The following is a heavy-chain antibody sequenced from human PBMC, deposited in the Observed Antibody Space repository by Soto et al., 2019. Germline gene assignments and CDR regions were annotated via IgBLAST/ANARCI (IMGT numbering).Heavy chain of an antibody. Sequence: QLQLQESGPGLVKPSETLSLTCTVSGGSISSSSYYWGWIRQPPGKGLEWIESIYYSGRTYYHPSLKRLVTLSADTSKNQFSLKLSSVPAADPAVYYCASYYYDSSGYYYVPGVYWGQGTLVTVSS. J-gene: IGHJ4*02. CDR3: ASYYYDSSGYYYVPGVY. V-gene: IGHV4-39*01. CDR1: GGSISSSSYY. D-gene: IGHD3-22*01. CDR2: IYYSGRT.